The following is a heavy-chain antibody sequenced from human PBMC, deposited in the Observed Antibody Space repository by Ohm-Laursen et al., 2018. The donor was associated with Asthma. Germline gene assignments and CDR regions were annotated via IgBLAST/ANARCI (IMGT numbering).Heavy chain of an antibody. Sequence: SLRLSCSASGYTFSRYSIHWVRQIPGKGLERVASISTASSFIYYADSVRGRFTTSRDNARNSVYLQMNSLRAEDTALYYCARIGPEWELPGREYSLHHWGEGTLVTVSS. J-gene: IGHJ1*01. D-gene: IGHD1-26*01. CDR3: ARIGPEWELPGREYSLHH. CDR1: GYTFSRYS. CDR2: ISTASSFI. V-gene: IGHV3-21*01.